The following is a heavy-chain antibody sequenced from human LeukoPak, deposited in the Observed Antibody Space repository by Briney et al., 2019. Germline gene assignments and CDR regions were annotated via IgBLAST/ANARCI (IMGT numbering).Heavy chain of an antibody. J-gene: IGHJ6*02. CDR3: ARVPYDSSGYYYGMDV. CDR2: IYTSGST. Sequence: PSQTLSLTCTVSGGSISSGSYYWSWIRQPAGKGLERIGRIYTSGSTNYNPSLKSRVTISVDTSKNQFSLKLSSVTAADTAVYYCARVPYDSSGYYYGMDVWGQGTTVTVSS. CDR1: GGSISSGSYY. V-gene: IGHV4-61*02. D-gene: IGHD3-22*01.